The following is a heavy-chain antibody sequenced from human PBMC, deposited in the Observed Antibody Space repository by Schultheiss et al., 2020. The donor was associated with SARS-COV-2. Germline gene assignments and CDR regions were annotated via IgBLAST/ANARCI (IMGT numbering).Heavy chain of an antibody. CDR2: IIPIFGTA. CDR1: GGTFSSYA. D-gene: IGHD3-22*01. Sequence: SVKVSCKASGGTFSSYAISWVRQAPGQGLEWMGGIIPIFGTANYAQKFQGRVTMTRDTSTSTVYMELSSLRSEDTAVYYCASRYYYDSSSYTNYYYYGMDVWGQGTTVTVSS. J-gene: IGHJ6*02. V-gene: IGHV1-69*05. CDR3: ASRYYYDSSSYTNYYYYGMDV.